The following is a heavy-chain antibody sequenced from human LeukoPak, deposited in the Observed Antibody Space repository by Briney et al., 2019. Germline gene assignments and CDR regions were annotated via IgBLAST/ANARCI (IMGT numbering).Heavy chain of an antibody. CDR1: GFTFTSYS. CDR3: AKAPYSSSSVGDY. J-gene: IGHJ4*02. CDR2: TSDRGDYT. Sequence: GGSLRLSCAASGFTFTSYSMSWVRQAPGKGLEWVSGTSDRGDYTYYADSVKGRFTISRDNSKNTLYLQMNSLRAEDTAVYYCAKAPYSSSSVGDYWGQGTLVTVSS. V-gene: IGHV3-23*01. D-gene: IGHD6-6*01.